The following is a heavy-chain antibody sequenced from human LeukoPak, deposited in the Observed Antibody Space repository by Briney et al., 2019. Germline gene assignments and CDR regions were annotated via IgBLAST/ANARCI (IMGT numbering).Heavy chain of an antibody. V-gene: IGHV1-18*01. CDR2: ISVYNGNT. CDR1: GYSFSSYG. Sequence: ASVKVSCKASGYSFSSYGISWVRQAPGQGLEWVGWISVYNGNTNYAQKLQGRVTMTTDTSATTVHMELRSLRSDDTAVYYCARVRGQEYIRGSYRYTQGPDYWGQGTLVTVSS. CDR3: ARVRGQEYIRGSYRYTQGPDY. J-gene: IGHJ4*02. D-gene: IGHD3-16*02.